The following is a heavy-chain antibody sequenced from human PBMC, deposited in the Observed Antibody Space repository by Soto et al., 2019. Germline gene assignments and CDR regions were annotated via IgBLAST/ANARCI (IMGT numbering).Heavy chain of an antibody. V-gene: IGHV3-30*18. CDR1: GFTFSSYG. CDR3: AQDRGGSYLHPRLFGMDV. D-gene: IGHD1-26*01. Sequence: QVQLVESGGGVVQPGRSLRLSCAASGFTFSSYGMHWVRQAPGKGLEWVAVISYDGSNKYYADSVKGRFTISRDNSKNTLYLQMNSLRAEDTAVYYCAQDRGGSYLHPRLFGMDVWGQGTTVTVSS. CDR2: ISYDGSNK. J-gene: IGHJ6*02.